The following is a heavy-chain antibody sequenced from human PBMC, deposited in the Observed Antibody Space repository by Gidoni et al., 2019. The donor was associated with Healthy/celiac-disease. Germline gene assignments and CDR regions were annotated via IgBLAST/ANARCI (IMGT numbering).Heavy chain of an antibody. V-gene: IGHV3-21*01. CDR3: ARIAVANTYYYYGMDV. D-gene: IGHD6-19*01. CDR2: ISSSSSYI. CDR1: GFTFSSYS. J-gene: IGHJ6*02. Sequence: EVQLVASGGGLVKPGGSLRLSCAASGFTFSSYSMNWVRQAPGKGLELVSSISSSSSYIYYADSVKGRFTISRDNAKNSLYLQMNSLRAEDTAVYYCARIAVANTYYYYGMDVWGQGTTVTVSS.